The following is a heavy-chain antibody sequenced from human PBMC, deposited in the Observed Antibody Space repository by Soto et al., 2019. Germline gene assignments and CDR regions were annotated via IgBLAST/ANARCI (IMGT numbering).Heavy chain of an antibody. Sequence: PGESLKISCKCSGYSFTSYWISWVRQMPGKGLEWMGRIDPSDSYTNYSPSFQGHVTISADKSISTAYLQWSSLKASDTAMYYCARHYDILTGYAPYPHDYWGQGTLVTVSS. CDR3: ARHYDILTGYAPYPHDY. CDR2: IDPSDSYT. CDR1: GYSFTSYW. J-gene: IGHJ4*02. V-gene: IGHV5-10-1*01. D-gene: IGHD3-9*01.